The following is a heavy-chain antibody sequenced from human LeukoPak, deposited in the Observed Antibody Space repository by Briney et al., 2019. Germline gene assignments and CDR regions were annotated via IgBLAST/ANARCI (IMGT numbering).Heavy chain of an antibody. CDR2: IYPGDSDT. V-gene: IGHV5-51*01. CDR3: ARLYYYDSSGYYPFDY. D-gene: IGHD3-22*01. J-gene: IGHJ4*02. CDR1: GYSFTSYW. Sequence: GESLKISCKGSGYSFTSYWIGWVRQMPGKGLECMGIIYPGDSDTRYSPSFQGQVTISADKSISTAYLQWSSLKASDTAMYYCARLYYYDSSGYYPFDYWGQGTLVTVSS.